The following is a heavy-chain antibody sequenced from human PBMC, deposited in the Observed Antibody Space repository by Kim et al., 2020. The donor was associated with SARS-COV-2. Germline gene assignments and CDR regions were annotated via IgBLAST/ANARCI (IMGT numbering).Heavy chain of an antibody. D-gene: IGHD6-6*01. J-gene: IGHJ4*02. CDR2: ISGSGGST. V-gene: IGHV3-23*01. Sequence: GGSLRLSCAASGFTFSSYAMSWVRQAPGKGLEWVSAISGSGGSTYYADSVKGRFTISRDNSKNTLYLQMNSLRAEDTAVYYCAPEWKYSSSSPTPNFDYWGQGTLVTVSS. CDR1: GFTFSSYA. CDR3: APEWKYSSSSPTPNFDY.